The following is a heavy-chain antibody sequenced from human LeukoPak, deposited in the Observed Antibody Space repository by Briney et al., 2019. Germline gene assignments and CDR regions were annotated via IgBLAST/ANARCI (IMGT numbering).Heavy chain of an antibody. D-gene: IGHD2-21*02. J-gene: IGHJ4*02. CDR2: ISYDGSNK. CDR1: GFTFSSYA. V-gene: IGHV3-30*01. CDR3: AREGVKYCGGDCYVDY. Sequence: GRSLRLSCAASGFTFSSYAMHWVRQAPGKGLEWVAVISYDGSNKYYADSVKGRFTISRDNSKNTLYLQMNSLRAEDTAVYYCAREGVKYCGGDCYVDYWGQGTLVTVSS.